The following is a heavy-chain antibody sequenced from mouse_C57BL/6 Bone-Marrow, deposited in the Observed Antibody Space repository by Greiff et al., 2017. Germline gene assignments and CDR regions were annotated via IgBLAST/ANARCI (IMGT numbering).Heavy chain of an antibody. V-gene: IGHV5-6*01. Sequence: EVKVVESGGDLVKPGGSLKLSCAASGFTFSSYGMSWVRQTPDKRLEWVATISSGGSYTYYPDSVKGRFTISRDNAKNTLYLQMSSLKSEDTAMYYCARHGTREVATDYWGQGTTLTVSS. J-gene: IGHJ2*01. CDR1: GFTFSSYG. CDR3: ARHGTREVATDY. CDR2: ISSGGSYT. D-gene: IGHD1-1*01.